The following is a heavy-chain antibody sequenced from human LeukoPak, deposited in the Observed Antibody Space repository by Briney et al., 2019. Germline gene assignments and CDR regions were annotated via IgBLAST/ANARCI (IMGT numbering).Heavy chain of an antibody. CDR2: IYPGDSDT. Sequence: SGESLKISWKGSGYRFATYWIGCVRQIHGKGLELMGIIYPGDSDTRYSPSFQGQVTISADKSISTAYLQWSSLKASDTDMYYCARPYSSSWYDAFDIWGQGTMVTVSS. D-gene: IGHD6-13*01. J-gene: IGHJ3*02. CDR1: GYRFATYW. CDR3: ARPYSSSWYDAFDI. V-gene: IGHV5-51*01.